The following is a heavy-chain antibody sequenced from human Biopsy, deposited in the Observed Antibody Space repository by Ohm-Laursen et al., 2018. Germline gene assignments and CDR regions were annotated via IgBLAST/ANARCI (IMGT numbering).Heavy chain of an antibody. J-gene: IGHJ4*02. CDR3: AREIDSTGYYGLKY. CDR1: GGTFDSHV. CDR2: IIPIFGTA. V-gene: IGHV1-69*01. Sequence: SSVTVSCKVSGGTFDSHVITWVRQAPGHGPEWLGGIIPIFGTANYAQKFQGRVTITADESTNTAYMELSSLRSADTAKYYCAREIDSTGYYGLKYWGPGTLVIVSS. D-gene: IGHD3-22*01.